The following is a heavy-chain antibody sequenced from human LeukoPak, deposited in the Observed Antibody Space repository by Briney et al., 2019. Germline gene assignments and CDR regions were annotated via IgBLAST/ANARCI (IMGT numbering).Heavy chain of an antibody. CDR1: AVSITSYY. V-gene: IGHV4-59*01. D-gene: IGHD2-15*01. J-gene: IGHJ3*01. Sequence: SETLSLTCTVSAVSITSYYWNWIRQPPGKGLEWIGYVHFSGRSLYNPSLKSRVTLSTDTSKNQITLKLNFVTAADTAVYYCARWGGGSPRAYDVWGQGTMATVSS. CDR2: VHFSGRS. CDR3: ARWGGGSPRAYDV.